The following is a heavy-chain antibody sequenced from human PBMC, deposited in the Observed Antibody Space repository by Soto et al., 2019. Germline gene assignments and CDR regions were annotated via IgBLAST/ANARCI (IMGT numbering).Heavy chain of an antibody. CDR2: ISSGSDTI. CDR1: GFTFSTYS. Sequence: EVQLVESGGGLVQRGGSLRLSCAASGFTFSTYSMNWVRQAPGKGLEWVSYISSGSDTIYYADSVKGRFTISRDDAENSLYLQVDSLRGEDTAVYYCTRGQYGVGGFFDYWGQGTLVTVSS. CDR3: TRGQYGVGGFFDY. V-gene: IGHV3-48*01. D-gene: IGHD2-8*01. J-gene: IGHJ4*02.